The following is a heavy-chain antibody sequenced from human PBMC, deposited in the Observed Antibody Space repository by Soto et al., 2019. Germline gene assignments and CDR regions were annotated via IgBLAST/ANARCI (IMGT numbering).Heavy chain of an antibody. D-gene: IGHD6-13*01. CDR1: EFTFSNNA. CDR3: AKSPSSWSYNWFDP. V-gene: IGHV3-23*01. J-gene: IGHJ5*02. CDR2: ISDNGGTT. Sequence: PGGSLRLSCAASEFTFSNNAMSWVRQAPGKGLEWVSSISDNGGTTYYADSVKGRFTISRDNSKNTLYLQMNSLRAEDTAVYYCAKSPSSWSYNWFDPWGQGTLVTVSS.